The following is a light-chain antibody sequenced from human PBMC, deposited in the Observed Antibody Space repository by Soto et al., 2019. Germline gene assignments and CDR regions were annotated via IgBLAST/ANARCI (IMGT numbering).Light chain of an antibody. CDR2: MND. CDR3: ASWDDSLSGYV. V-gene: IGLV1-47*01. CDR1: TSNILRNY. J-gene: IGLJ1*01. Sequence: QSVLTQPPSASGNPGQRLPISCSGSTSNILRNYVYWYRQLPGTAPRLLISMNDQRPSGVPDRFSGSKSGTSASLAISGLRSEDEADYYCASWDDSLSGYVFGTGTKLTV.